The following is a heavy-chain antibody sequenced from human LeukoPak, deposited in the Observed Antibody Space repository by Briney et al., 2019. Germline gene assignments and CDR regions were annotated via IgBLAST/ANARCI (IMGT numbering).Heavy chain of an antibody. D-gene: IGHD3-9*01. CDR2: IIPIFGTA. CDR3: VRGGPPHPDILTGYYPDDY. J-gene: IGHJ4*02. CDR1: GGTFSSYA. V-gene: IGHV1-69*13. Sequence: ASVKVSCKASGGTFSSYAISWVRQAPGQGLEWMGGIIPIFGTANYAQKFQGRVTITADESTSTAYMELSSLRSEDTAVYYCVRGGPPHPDILTGYYPDDYWGQGTLVTVSS.